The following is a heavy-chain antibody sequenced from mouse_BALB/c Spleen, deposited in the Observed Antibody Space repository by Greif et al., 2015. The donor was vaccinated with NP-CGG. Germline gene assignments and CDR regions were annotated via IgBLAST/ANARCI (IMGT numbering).Heavy chain of an antibody. CDR2: IRNKANGYTT. Sequence: EVKLVESGGGLVQPGGSLRLSCATSGFTFTDYYMSWVRQPPGKALVWLGFIRNKANGYTTEYSASVKGRFTISRDNSQIILYRQMNPLRAEDSASYYCARDKDYGSSPSFASWGQGTLVPVSA. D-gene: IGHD1-1*01. CDR1: GFTFTDYY. J-gene: IGHJ3*01. V-gene: IGHV7-3*02. CDR3: ARDKDYGSSPSFAS.